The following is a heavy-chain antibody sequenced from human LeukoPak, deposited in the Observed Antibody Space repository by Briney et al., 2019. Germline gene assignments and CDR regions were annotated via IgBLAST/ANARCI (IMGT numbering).Heavy chain of an antibody. D-gene: IGHD3-16*01. CDR3: ARGSRGNWFDP. V-gene: IGHV1-8*01. CDR2: MNPNSGNT. J-gene: IGHJ5*02. Sequence: ASVKVSCKASGYTFTSYDINWVRQATGQGLEWMGWMNPNSGNTGYAQKFQGRVTITGNTSISTAYMERSSLRSEDTAVYYCARGSRGNWFDPWGQGTLVTVSS. CDR1: GYTFTSYD.